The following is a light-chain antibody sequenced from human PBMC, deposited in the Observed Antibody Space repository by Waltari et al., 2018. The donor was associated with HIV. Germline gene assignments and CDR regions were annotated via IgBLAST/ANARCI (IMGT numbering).Light chain of an antibody. V-gene: IGLV2-14*01. Sequence: QSALTQPASVSGSLGQSITISCTGTSSDLGLYTLLSWYQQHPGKAPQLVIHGVGTRPSGVSDRFSGSKSGNTASLTISTLQAEDEADYYCSSYINTDTLVFGGGTKLTVL. CDR3: SSYINTDTLV. CDR1: SSDLGLYTL. CDR2: GVG. J-gene: IGLJ3*02.